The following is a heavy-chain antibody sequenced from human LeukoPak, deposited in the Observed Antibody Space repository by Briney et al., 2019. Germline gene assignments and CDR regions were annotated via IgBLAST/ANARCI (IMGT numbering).Heavy chain of an antibody. CDR2: MNPNSGNT. D-gene: IGHD3-3*01. J-gene: IGHJ6*03. CDR1: GYTFTSYD. V-gene: IGHV1-8*01. CDR3: ARAWNDFWSGYSPIVGYMDV. Sequence: ASVKVSCEASGYTFTSYDINWVRQATGQGLEWMGWMNPNSGNTGYAQKFQGRVTMTRNTSISTAYMELSSLRPEDTAVYYCARAWNDFWSGYSPIVGYMDVWGKGTTVTVSS.